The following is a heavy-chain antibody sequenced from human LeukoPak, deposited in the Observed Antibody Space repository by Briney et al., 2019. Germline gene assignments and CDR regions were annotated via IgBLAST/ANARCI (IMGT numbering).Heavy chain of an antibody. V-gene: IGHV4-61*01. J-gene: IGHJ3*01. D-gene: IGHD3-22*01. CDR2: IHYTGTT. CDR1: GGSVSSGSYY. Sequence: SETLSLTCTVSGGSVSSGSYYWSWIRQPPGKGLEWIGYIHYTGTTNYNPSLKSRVTISVDTSKNQSSLKLSSVTAADTAVYYCGRTPLVVVTKGAFDLWGQGTMVTVSS. CDR3: GRTPLVVVTKGAFDL.